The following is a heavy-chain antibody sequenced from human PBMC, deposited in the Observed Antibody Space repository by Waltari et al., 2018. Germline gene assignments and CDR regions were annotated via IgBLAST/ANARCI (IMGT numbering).Heavy chain of an antibody. D-gene: IGHD3-16*01. V-gene: IGHV3-23*01. CDR2: SSGSGAAI. J-gene: IGHJ6*02. CDR1: GFTFSRYA. CDR3: AEAGLYVRDYYYDYSMGV. Sequence: EVQLLESGGGLVQPGGSLRLSCAASGFTFSRYAMSWVRQAPGKGLVWGSRSSGSGAAINYADSGKGRFTISIDNSKNTLYLQMSGLRAEDTAVYYCAEAGLYVRDYYYDYSMGVWGQGTTVTGSS.